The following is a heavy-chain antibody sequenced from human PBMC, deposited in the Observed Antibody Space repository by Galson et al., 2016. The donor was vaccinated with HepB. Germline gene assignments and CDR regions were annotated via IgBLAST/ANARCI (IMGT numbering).Heavy chain of an antibody. CDR3: AGCIASPWNDYYYYGMDV. D-gene: IGHD2-8*01. CDR1: GFIFRSYA. Sequence: SLRLSCADSGFIFRSYAMNWVRQAPGKGLEWLAVISNDGSNKYFADSVKGRFTISRDNSKNTLYLQMSSLRAEDTAVYYCAGCIASPWNDYYYYGMDVWGKGTTVTVSS. V-gene: IGHV3-30-3*01. CDR2: ISNDGSNK. J-gene: IGHJ6*04.